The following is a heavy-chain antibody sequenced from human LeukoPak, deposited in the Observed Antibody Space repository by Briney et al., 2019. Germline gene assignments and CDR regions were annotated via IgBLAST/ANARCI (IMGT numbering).Heavy chain of an antibody. V-gene: IGHV3-23*01. CDR1: GFTFSSYA. J-gene: IGHJ5*02. D-gene: IGHD3-3*01. CDR2: IIGSGGST. Sequence: GGSLSLSCAASGFTFSSYALSWVRQAPGKGLEGVSAIIGSGGSTYYADSVKGRFTISRDNSKNTLYLQMNSLIAEDTAVYYCAKDPRRITIFGVVPPTFDPWGQGTLVTVSS. CDR3: AKDPRRITIFGVVPPTFDP.